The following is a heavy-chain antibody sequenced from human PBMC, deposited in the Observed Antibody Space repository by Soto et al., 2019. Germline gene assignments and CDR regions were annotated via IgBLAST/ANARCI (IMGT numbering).Heavy chain of an antibody. V-gene: IGHV1-46*01. J-gene: IGHJ4*02. CDR3: ARDLVITFGGVIGHPPHYFDY. D-gene: IGHD3-16*02. Sequence: GASVKVSCKASGYTFTSYYMHWVRQAPGQGLEWMGIINPSGGSTSYAQKFQGRVTVTRDTSTSTVYMELSSLRSEDTAVYYCARDLVITFGGVIGHPPHYFDYWGQGTLVTVSS. CDR1: GYTFTSYY. CDR2: INPSGGST.